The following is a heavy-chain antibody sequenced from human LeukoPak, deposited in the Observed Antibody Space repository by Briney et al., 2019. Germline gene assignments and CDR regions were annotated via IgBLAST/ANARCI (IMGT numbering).Heavy chain of an antibody. V-gene: IGHV3-23*01. CDR2: ISGSGGST. CDR1: GFTFSSYA. Sequence: PGGSLRLSCAASGFTFSSYAMSWVRQAPGKGLEWVSAISGSGGSTYYADSVKGRFTTSRDNSKNTLYLQMNSLRAEDTAVYYCAKDRVSVYYYDSSGYYYFDYWGQGTLVTVSS. D-gene: IGHD3-22*01. J-gene: IGHJ4*02. CDR3: AKDRVSVYYYDSSGYYYFDY.